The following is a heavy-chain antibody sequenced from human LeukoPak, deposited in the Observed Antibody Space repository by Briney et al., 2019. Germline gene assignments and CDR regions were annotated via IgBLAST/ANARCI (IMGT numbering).Heavy chain of an antibody. CDR3: ARADLDSSGYYFY. J-gene: IGHJ4*02. Sequence: GGSLRLSCAASGFTFSSYSMNWVRQAPGKGLEWVSSISSSSSYIYYADSVKGRFTISRDNAKNSLYLQMNSLRAEDTAVYYCARADLDSSGYYFYWGQGTLDTVSS. CDR1: GFTFSSYS. CDR2: ISSSSSYI. D-gene: IGHD3-22*01. V-gene: IGHV3-21*01.